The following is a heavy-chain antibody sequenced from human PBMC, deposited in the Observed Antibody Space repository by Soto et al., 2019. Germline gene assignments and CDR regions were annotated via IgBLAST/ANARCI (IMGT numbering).Heavy chain of an antibody. Sequence: TSCVMSRIRQAPGKGLEWVSAISGSGGSTYYGDSVKGRFTISRDNAKNSLYLQMNSLRAEDTAEYYCAKVDPPAESRGQGTLVPVSS. D-gene: IGHD2-2*03. CDR3: AKVDPPAES. V-gene: IGHV3-23*01. CDR1: TSCV. J-gene: IGHJ4*02. CDR2: ISGSGGST.